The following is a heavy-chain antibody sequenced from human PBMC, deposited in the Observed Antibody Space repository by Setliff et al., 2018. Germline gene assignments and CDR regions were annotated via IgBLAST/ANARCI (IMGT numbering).Heavy chain of an antibody. V-gene: IGHV4-39*01. D-gene: IGHD3-10*01. J-gene: IGHJ4*02. CDR3: ARSLSSGSYWNPRPFYSDS. CDR2: ISYSGTP. Sequence: LSLTCTVSDDSFTSSRYYWGWIRQAPGSGLEWIGSISYSGTPYYNASVESRVTISIDTSRNQFSLELRSVTAADTAVYFCARSLSSGSYWNPRPFYSDSWGQGTLVTVSS. CDR1: DDSFTSSRYY.